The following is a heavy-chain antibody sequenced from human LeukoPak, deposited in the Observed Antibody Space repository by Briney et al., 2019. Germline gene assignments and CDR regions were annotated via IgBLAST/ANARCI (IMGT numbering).Heavy chain of an antibody. Sequence: GGSLRLSCAASGFTFSSYDMNWVRQAPGKGLEWASYISSGGTTIYYADSVKGRFTISRDNAKNSLYLQMNSLRAEDTAVYYCTRGNPPDYWGQGTLVTVSS. CDR3: TRGNPPDY. CDR1: GFTFSSYD. J-gene: IGHJ4*02. D-gene: IGHD4-23*01. V-gene: IGHV3-48*03. CDR2: ISSGGTTI.